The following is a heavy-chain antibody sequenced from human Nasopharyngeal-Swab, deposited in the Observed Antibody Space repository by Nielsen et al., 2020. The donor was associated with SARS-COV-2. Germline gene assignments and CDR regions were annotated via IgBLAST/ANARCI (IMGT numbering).Heavy chain of an antibody. D-gene: IGHD3-22*01. J-gene: IGHJ4*02. CDR3: AREFTYYYDSSGYYYFDY. CDR2: INSDGSST. CDR1: GFTFSSYW. Sequence: GGSLRLSCAASGFTFSSYWMHWVRQAPGKGLVWVSRINSDGSSTSYADSVKGRFTISRDNAKNTLYLQMNSLRAEDTAMYYCAREFTYYYDSSGYYYFDYWGQGTLVTVSS. V-gene: IGHV3-74*01.